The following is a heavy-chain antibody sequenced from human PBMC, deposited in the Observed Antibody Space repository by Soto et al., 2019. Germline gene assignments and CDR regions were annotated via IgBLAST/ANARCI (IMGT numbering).Heavy chain of an antibody. D-gene: IGHD3-22*01. CDR2: IYYSGST. CDR3: ARAYYYDSSAPSLFDY. J-gene: IGHJ4*02. V-gene: IGHV4-30-4*01. CDR1: GGSISSGDYY. Sequence: SETLSLTCTVSGGSISSGDYYWSWIRQPPGKGLEWIGYIYYSGSTYYNPSLKSRVTISVGTSKNQFSLKLSSVTAADTAVYYCARAYYYDSSAPSLFDYWGQGTLVTVSS.